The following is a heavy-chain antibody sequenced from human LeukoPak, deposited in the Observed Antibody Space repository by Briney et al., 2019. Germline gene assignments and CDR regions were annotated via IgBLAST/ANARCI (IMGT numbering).Heavy chain of an antibody. D-gene: IGHD3-10*01. CDR1: GXTFSSYA. Sequence: GGSLRLSCAASGXTFSSYAMSWVRQAPGKGLEWVSVISNSGGSTFYADSVKGRFTISRDNSKNTLYLQMNSLRAEDTAVYYCAKRASGSGTSLYYFDYWGQGTLVTVSS. CDR2: ISNSGGST. CDR3: AKRASGSGTSLYYFDY. V-gene: IGHV3-23*01. J-gene: IGHJ4*02.